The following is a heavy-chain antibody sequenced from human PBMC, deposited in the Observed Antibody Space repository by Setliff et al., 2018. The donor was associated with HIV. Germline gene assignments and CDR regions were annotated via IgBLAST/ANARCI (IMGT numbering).Heavy chain of an antibody. V-gene: IGHV4-34*01. CDR1: GGSFSGYH. D-gene: IGHD2-21*01. Sequence: SETLSLTCAVYGGSFSGYHWSWIRQSPGKGLEWIGEIDHSGSTDDNPSLKSRVTISVDTSKNQFSLKLSSVSAADTAVYYCARGRLVVKAFDIWGQGTMVTVSS. CDR2: IDHSGST. J-gene: IGHJ3*02. CDR3: ARGRLVVKAFDI.